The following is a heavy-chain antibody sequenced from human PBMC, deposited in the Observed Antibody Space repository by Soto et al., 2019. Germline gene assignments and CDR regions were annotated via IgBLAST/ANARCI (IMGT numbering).Heavy chain of an antibody. CDR2: ISSDGGNK. D-gene: IGHD3-22*01. CDR3: ARDTYYYDTSGYYYAN. CDR1: GFTFSSYG. J-gene: IGHJ4*02. V-gene: IGHV3-30*03. Sequence: GGSLRLSCAASGFTFSSYGMHWVRQAPGKGLEWVALISSDGGNKYYADTEKGQFTISRDNSKNTLFLQMNSLRAEDAAVYYCARDTYYYDTSGYYYANWGLGT.